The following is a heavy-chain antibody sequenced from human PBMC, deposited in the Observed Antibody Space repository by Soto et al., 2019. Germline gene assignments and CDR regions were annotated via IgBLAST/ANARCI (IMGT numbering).Heavy chain of an antibody. CDR3: ARENYDFWSGYYTFDDYGMDV. D-gene: IGHD3-3*01. Sequence: GESLKISCAASGFTVSSNYMSWVRQAPGKGLEWVSVIYSGGSTYYAGSVKGRFTISRDNSKNTLYLQMNSLRAEDTAVYYCARENYDFWSGYYTFDDYGMDVWGQGTTVTVSS. CDR1: GFTVSSNY. CDR2: IYSGGST. V-gene: IGHV3-53*01. J-gene: IGHJ6*02.